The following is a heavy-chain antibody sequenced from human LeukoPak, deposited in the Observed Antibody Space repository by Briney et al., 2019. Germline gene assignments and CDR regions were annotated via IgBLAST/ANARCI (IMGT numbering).Heavy chain of an antibody. D-gene: IGHD2-2*01. Sequence: GGSLRLSCAASGFTFSSYAMHWVRQAPGKGLEWVAVISYDGSNKYYADSVKGRFTISRDNSKNTLYLQMNSLRAEDTAVYYCARDWKNVVVPAASPFWFDPWGQGTLVTVSP. V-gene: IGHV3-30-3*01. CDR3: ARDWKNVVVPAASPFWFDP. CDR1: GFTFSSYA. CDR2: ISYDGSNK. J-gene: IGHJ5*02.